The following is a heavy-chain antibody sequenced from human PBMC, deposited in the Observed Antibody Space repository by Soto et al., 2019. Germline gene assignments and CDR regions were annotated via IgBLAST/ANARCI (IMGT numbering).Heavy chain of an antibody. J-gene: IGHJ5*02. D-gene: IGHD4-17*01. CDR1: GGSISSGGYY. V-gene: IGHV4-31*03. CDR2: IYYSGST. CDR3: ARAGYGDYVYWFDP. Sequence: ASETLSLTCTVSGGSISSGGYYWSWIRQHPGKGLEWIGYIYYSGSTYYNPSLKSRVTISVDTSKNQFSLKLSSVTAADTAVYYCARAGYGDYVYWFDPWGQGTLVTVSS.